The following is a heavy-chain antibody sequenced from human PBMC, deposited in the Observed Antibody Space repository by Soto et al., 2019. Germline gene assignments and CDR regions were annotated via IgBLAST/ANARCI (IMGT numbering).Heavy chain of an antibody. D-gene: IGHD6-13*01. CDR1: GFIFKTYA. CDR2: ISGSGDAT. CDR3: AKDLYLRRAAGVDF. Sequence: EVQLLASGGGLVQPGGSLRLSCAASGFIFKTYAMNWVRQAPGKGLEWVSAISGSGDATYYADSVKGRFTISRDNSKNTYLQMDSLRAEDTATYYCAKDLYLRRAAGVDFWGQGVLVTVSS. V-gene: IGHV3-23*01. J-gene: IGHJ4*02.